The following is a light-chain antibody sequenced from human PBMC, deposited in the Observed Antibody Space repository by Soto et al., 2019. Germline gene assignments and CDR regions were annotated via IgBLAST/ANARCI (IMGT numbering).Light chain of an antibody. J-gene: IGLJ3*02. Sequence: QAVVTQEPSLSVSPAGTVTLTCALNSGSVSTDNYPSWYQQTPGQAPRTLIYSTNTRSSGVPDRFSGSILGSKAALTIAGAQADDESDYYCVLYMGRGISMFGGGTKVTVL. V-gene: IGLV8-61*01. CDR1: SGSVSTDNY. CDR2: STN. CDR3: VLYMGRGISM.